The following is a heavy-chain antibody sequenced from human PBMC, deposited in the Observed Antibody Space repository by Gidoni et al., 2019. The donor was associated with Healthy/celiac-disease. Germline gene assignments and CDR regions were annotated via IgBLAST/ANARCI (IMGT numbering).Heavy chain of an antibody. CDR1: GGSFSGYY. Sequence: QVQLQQWGAGLLKPSETLSLTCAVYGGSFSGYYWSWIRQPPGKGLEWIGEINHSGSTNYNPSLKSRVTISVDTSKNQFSLKLSSVTAADTAVYYCARASWYHYYFDYWGQGTLVTVSS. D-gene: IGHD6-13*01. CDR2: INHSGST. V-gene: IGHV4-34*01. J-gene: IGHJ4*02. CDR3: ARASWYHYYFDY.